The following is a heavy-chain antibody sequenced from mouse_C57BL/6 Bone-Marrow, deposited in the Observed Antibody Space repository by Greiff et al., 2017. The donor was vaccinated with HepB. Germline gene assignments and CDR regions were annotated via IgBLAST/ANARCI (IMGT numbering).Heavy chain of an antibody. V-gene: IGHV5-17*01. CDR1: GFTFSDYG. CDR3: TSRRDYCSSSPYDMDY. CDR2: ISSGSSTT. Sequence: EVKLVESGGGLVKPGGSLKLSCAASGFTFSDYGMHWVRQAPEKGLEWVAYISSGSSTTYYADTVKGRFTISRDNAKNTLFLQMNSLRSEDTAMYYCTSRRDYCSSSPYDMDYWGQGTSVTVSS. D-gene: IGHD1-1*01. J-gene: IGHJ4*01.